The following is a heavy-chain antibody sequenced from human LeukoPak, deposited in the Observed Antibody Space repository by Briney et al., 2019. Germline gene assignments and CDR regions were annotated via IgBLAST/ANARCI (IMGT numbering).Heavy chain of an antibody. Sequence: GGSLRLSCAASGFTLSSYSMNWVRQAPGKGLEWVSYISSSSSTIYYADSVKGRFTISRDNAKNSLYLQMNSLRAEDTAVYYCARSRWLQLSDYWGQGTLVTVSS. J-gene: IGHJ4*02. V-gene: IGHV3-48*01. CDR2: ISSSSSTI. D-gene: IGHD5-24*01. CDR1: GFTLSSYS. CDR3: ARSRWLQLSDY.